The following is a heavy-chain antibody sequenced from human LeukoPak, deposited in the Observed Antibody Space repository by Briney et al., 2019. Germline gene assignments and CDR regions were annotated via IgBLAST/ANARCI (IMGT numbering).Heavy chain of an antibody. Sequence: PSETLSLTCTVSGGSISSGSYYWSWIRQSPGKGLEWIGEINHSGSTNYNPSLKSRVTISVDTSKNQFSLRLSSVTAADTAVYCCARRPGSYFDYWGQGTLVTVSS. CDR3: ARRPGSYFDY. D-gene: IGHD1-26*01. V-gene: IGHV4-39*07. J-gene: IGHJ4*02. CDR2: INHSGST. CDR1: GGSISSGSYY.